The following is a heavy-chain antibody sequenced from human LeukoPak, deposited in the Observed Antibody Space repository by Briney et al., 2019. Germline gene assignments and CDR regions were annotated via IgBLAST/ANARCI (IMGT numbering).Heavy chain of an antibody. CDR3: ARLGTGIAVAGWAYYFDY. CDR2: IYYSGST. V-gene: IGHV4-59*08. Sequence: SETLSLTCTASGGSISSYYWSWIRQPPGKGLEWIGYIYYSGSTNYNPSLKSRVTISVDTSKNQFSLKLSSVTAADTAVYYCARLGTGIAVAGWAYYFDYWGQGTLVTVPS. J-gene: IGHJ4*02. D-gene: IGHD6-19*01. CDR1: GGSISSYY.